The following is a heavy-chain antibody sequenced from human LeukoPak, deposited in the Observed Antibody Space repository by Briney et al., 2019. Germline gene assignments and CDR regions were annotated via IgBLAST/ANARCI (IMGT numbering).Heavy chain of an antibody. Sequence: LWASVKVSCKASGYTFTGYYMHWVRQAPGQGLEWMGRINPNSGGTNYAQKFQGRVTMTRDTSISTAYMELSRLRSDDTAVYYCARRPAYYYDSSGVNDAFDIWGQGTMVTVSS. V-gene: IGHV1-2*06. D-gene: IGHD3-22*01. CDR3: ARRPAYYYDSSGVNDAFDI. J-gene: IGHJ3*02. CDR2: INPNSGGT. CDR1: GYTFTGYY.